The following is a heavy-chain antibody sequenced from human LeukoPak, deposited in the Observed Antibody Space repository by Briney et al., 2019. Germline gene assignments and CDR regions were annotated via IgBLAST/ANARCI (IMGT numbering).Heavy chain of an antibody. CDR3: ARASIQLWLSDY. J-gene: IGHJ4*02. V-gene: IGHV1-46*01. Sequence: ASVKVSCKASGYTFTSYYMHWVRQAPGQGLEWMGIINPSGGSTSYAQKFQGRVTMTRDTSTSTVYMELSSLRSEDTAMYYCARASIQLWLSDYWGQGTLVTVSS. D-gene: IGHD5-18*01. CDR1: GYTFTSYY. CDR2: INPSGGST.